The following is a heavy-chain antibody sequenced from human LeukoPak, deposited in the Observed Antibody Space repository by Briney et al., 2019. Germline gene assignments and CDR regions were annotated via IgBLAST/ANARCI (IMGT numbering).Heavy chain of an antibody. V-gene: IGHV3-21*01. J-gene: IGHJ6*02. D-gene: IGHD2-2*01. Sequence: GGSLRLSCAASGFTFSSYSMNWVRQAPGKGLEWVSSISSSSSYIYYADSVKGRFTISRDNAKNSLYLQMNSLRAEDTAVYYCARQLGYCSSTSCEDYYYYGVDVWGQGTTVTVSS. CDR3: ARQLGYCSSTSCEDYYYYGVDV. CDR2: ISSSSSYI. CDR1: GFTFSSYS.